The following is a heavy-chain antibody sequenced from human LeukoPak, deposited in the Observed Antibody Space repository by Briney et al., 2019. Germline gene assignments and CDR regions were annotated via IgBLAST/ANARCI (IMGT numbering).Heavy chain of an antibody. CDR1: GFTFDNYA. Sequence: PGGSLRLSCAAYGFTFDNYAMHWVRQAPGKGLEWLSFISWNSGYIGYADSVKGRFTISRDNAKKSLDLQMNSLRAEDTAFYYCAKVRGTYSRRYFFDYWGQGTLVTVST. D-gene: IGHD6-13*01. V-gene: IGHV3-9*01. J-gene: IGHJ4*02. CDR3: AKVRGTYSRRYFFDY. CDR2: ISWNSGYI.